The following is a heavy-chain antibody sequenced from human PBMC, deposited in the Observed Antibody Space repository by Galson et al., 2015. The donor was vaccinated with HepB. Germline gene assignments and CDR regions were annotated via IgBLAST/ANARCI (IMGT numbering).Heavy chain of an antibody. CDR3: ASTPEAVAVEDPDP. CDR2: ISYDGSNK. CDR1: GFTFSSYG. V-gene: IGHV3-30*03. D-gene: IGHD6-19*01. J-gene: IGHJ5*02. Sequence: SLRLSCAASGFTFSSYGMHWVRQAPGKGQEWVAVISYDGSNKYYADSVKGRFTISRDNSKNTLYLQMNSLRAEDTAVYYCASTPEAVAVEDPDPWGQGTLVTVSS.